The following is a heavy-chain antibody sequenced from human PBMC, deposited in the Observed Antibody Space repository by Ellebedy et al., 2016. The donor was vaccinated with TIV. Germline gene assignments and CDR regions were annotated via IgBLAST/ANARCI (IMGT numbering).Heavy chain of an antibody. Sequence: PGGSLRLSCTAFGFTFSRSWMNWVRQAPGKGLEWVANIEEGGSEKYYADSVEGRFTISRDNAKNSLYLQMDSLRADDTGVYYCAGDPAPRGQNWFDPWGQGTLVTVSS. CDR2: IEEGGSEK. CDR1: GFTFSRSW. V-gene: IGHV3-7*03. J-gene: IGHJ5*02. D-gene: IGHD2-15*01. CDR3: AGDPAPRGQNWFDP.